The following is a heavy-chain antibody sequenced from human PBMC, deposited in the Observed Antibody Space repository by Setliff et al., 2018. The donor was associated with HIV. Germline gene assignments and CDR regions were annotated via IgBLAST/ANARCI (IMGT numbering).Heavy chain of an antibody. CDR1: DDSISSYY. J-gene: IGHJ4*02. CDR3: ARRDPEETLSFGDLSSLANFDS. D-gene: IGHD3-10*01. Sequence: SETLSLTCNVSDDSISSYYWGWIRQPPGRGLEWIVSMYYSRTTYYNPSLESRVALSVDTSKNQFSLHLTSVTAADTAIYYCARRDPEETLSFGDLSSLANFDSWGQGTLVTVSS. CDR2: MYYSRTT. V-gene: IGHV4-39*01.